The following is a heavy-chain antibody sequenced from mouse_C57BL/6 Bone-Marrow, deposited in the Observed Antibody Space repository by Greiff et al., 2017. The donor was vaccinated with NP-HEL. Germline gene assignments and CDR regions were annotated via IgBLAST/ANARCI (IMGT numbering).Heavy chain of an antibody. Sequence: VQLQQSGPELVKPGASVKISCKASGYSFTDYNMNWVKQSNGKSLEWIGVINPNYGTNSYNQKFKGKATLTVDQSSSTAYMQLNSLTSEDSAVYYCAGRDYGSSYAMDYWGQGTSVTVSS. CDR2: INPNYGTN. J-gene: IGHJ4*01. CDR3: AGRDYGSSYAMDY. D-gene: IGHD1-1*01. CDR1: GYSFTDYN. V-gene: IGHV1-39*01.